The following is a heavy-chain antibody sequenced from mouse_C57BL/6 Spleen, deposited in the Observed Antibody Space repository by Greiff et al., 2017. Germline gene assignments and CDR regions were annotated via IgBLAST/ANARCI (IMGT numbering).Heavy chain of an antibody. V-gene: IGHV1-55*01. Sequence: QVHVKQPGAELVKPGASVKMSCKASGYTFTSYWITWVKQRPGQGLEWIGDIYPGSGSTNYNEKFKSKATLTVDTSSSTAYMQLSSLTSEDSAVYYCARGLLWHYYAMDYWGQGTSVTVSS. CDR1: GYTFTSYW. CDR2: IYPGSGST. D-gene: IGHD2-1*01. CDR3: ARGLLWHYYAMDY. J-gene: IGHJ4*01.